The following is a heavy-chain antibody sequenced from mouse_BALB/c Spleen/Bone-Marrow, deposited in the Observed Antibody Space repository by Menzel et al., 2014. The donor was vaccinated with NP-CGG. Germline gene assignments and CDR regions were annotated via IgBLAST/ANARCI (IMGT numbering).Heavy chain of an antibody. CDR1: VYSITSDYA. CDR3: ARSLYFAV. J-gene: IGHJ1*01. V-gene: IGHV3-2*02. CDR2: INYSGST. Sequence: VQLKESGPGLVKPSQALSLTCTVTVYSITSDYAWYWIRQVPGNNLEWMGYINYSGSTSYNPFLKSRISITRDTSKNQFFLQLNSVTTEDTATYYCARSLYFAVWGAGTTVTVSS.